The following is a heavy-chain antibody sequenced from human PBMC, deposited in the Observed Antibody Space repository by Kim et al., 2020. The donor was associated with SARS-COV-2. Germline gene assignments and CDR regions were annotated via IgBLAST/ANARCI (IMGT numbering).Heavy chain of an antibody. Sequence: SETLSLTCTVSGGSISSHYWSWIRQPPGKGLEWIGYIYYSGSTNYNPSLKSRVTISVDTSKNQFSLKLSSVTAADTAVYYCAGHLRNMGEGLIFGVVIIPAAFDPWGQGTLVSVSS. CDR1: GGSISSHY. CDR2: IYYSGST. CDR3: AGHLRNMGEGLIFGVVIIPAAFDP. J-gene: IGHJ5*02. V-gene: IGHV4-59*08. D-gene: IGHD3-3*01.